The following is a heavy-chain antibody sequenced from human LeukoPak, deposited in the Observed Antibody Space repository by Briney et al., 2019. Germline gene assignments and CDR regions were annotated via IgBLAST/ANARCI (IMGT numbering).Heavy chain of an antibody. V-gene: IGHV3-7*03. D-gene: IGHD2-2*01. CDR3: ARDCSSSTCQHGMDV. CDR1: GRTFGSYW. J-gene: IGHJ6*04. CDR2: IKEVGSVK. Sequence: GGSLRLSCAASGRTFGSYWMSWVRQAPGKGPEWVANIKEVGSVKRYVDSVKGRFTISRDNAKNSLYLQMNSLRAEDTAVYYCARDCSSSTCQHGMDVWGKGTTVTVSS.